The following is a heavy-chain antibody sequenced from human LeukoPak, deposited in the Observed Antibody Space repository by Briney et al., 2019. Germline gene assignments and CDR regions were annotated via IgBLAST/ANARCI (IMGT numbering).Heavy chain of an antibody. CDR1: GFTFSSYA. J-gene: IGHJ4*02. CDR2: ISGSGGST. V-gene: IGHV3-23*01. Sequence: GGSLRLSCAASGFTFSSYAMSWVRQAPGKGLEWVSAISGSGGSTYYADSVKGRFTISRDNSKNTLYLQMNSLRAEDTAVYYCANLYGDSTFAYWGQGTLVTVSS. CDR3: ANLYGDSTFAY. D-gene: IGHD4-17*01.